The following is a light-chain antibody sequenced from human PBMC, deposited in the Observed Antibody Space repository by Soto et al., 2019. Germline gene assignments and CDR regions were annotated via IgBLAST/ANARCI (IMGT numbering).Light chain of an antibody. J-gene: IGLJ3*02. CDR1: SSDVGAYKY. CDR2: EVT. CDR3: TSYVGNDIWV. V-gene: IGLV2-8*01. Sequence: QSALTQPHSASGSPGQSVTISCTGTSSDVGAYKYVSWYQQYPGKAPKLMIYEVTKRPSGVPDRFSGSKSGNTASLTVSGLQAEDEAEYYCTSYVGNDIWVFGGGTKLTVL.